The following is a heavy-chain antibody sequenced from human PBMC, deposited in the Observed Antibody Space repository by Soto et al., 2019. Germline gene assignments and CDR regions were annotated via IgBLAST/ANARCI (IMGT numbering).Heavy chain of an antibody. V-gene: IGHV3-74*01. D-gene: IGHD2-8*02. CDR2: ISPDGSDV. Sequence: LTPSCAASGFPFTNYWMNWVRQTPGKRLRWVSRISPDGSDVGYADSVEGPFTVSRDNAKNPLYLQMDSLRAEDTAMYYCACWGHIVPVAPSDFDRWGQGTLVTVSS. CDR1: GFPFTNYW. J-gene: IGHJ4*02. CDR3: ACWGHIVPVAPSDFDR.